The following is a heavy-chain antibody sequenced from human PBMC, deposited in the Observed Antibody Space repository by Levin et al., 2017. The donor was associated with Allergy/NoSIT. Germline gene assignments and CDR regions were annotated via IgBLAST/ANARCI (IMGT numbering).Heavy chain of an antibody. V-gene: IGHV3-66*01. D-gene: IGHD3-22*01. CDR1: GFTVSSHY. CDR2: IYSGGST. CDR3: ASATYYYDSSGYYYDY. Sequence: GESLKISCAASGFTVSSHYMSWVRQAPGKGLEWVSVIYSGGSTYYADSVKGRFTISRDNSKNTLYLQMNSLRAEDTAVYYCASATYYYDSSGYYYDYWGQGTLVTVSS. J-gene: IGHJ4*02.